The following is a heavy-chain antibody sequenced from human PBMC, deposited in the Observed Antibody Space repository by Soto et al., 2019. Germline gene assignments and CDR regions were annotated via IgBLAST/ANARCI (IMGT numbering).Heavy chain of an antibody. J-gene: IGHJ6*02. CDR2: IYYSGST. D-gene: IGHD3-22*01. V-gene: IGHV4-59*01. CDR3: ARDGGGTNYYDSSGYFNFSYYYGMDV. Sequence: PSATLSLTCTVSGGSISSYYWCWRRQPPGKGLERIGYIYYSGSTDYNPSLKSRVTISVETSKHQCSLRLSSVTAADTAVYYCARDGGGTNYYDSSGYFNFSYYYGMDVWGQGTTVTVSS. CDR1: GGSISSYY.